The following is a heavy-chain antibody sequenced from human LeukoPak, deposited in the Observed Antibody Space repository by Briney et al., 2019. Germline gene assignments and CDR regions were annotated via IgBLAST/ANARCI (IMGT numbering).Heavy chain of an antibody. D-gene: IGHD6-13*01. CDR2: IYYSGST. Sequence: SETLSLICAVSGGSISSSSYSWGWIRQPPGKGLEWIGSIYYSGSTYFNPSLKSRVTISVDTSKNQFSLKLNSVTAADTAVYYCARHVRKRGIAAAGSPGWFDPWGQGTLVTVSS. CDR3: ARHVRKRGIAAAGSPGWFDP. V-gene: IGHV4-39*01. J-gene: IGHJ5*02. CDR1: GGSISSSSYS.